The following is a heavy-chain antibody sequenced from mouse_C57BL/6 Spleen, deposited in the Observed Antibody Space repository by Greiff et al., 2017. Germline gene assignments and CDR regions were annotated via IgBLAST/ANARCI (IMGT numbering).Heavy chain of an antibody. CDR2: ISYSGST. D-gene: IGHD4-1*01. J-gene: IGHJ3*01. V-gene: IGHV3-1*01. CDR1: GYSITSGYD. CDR3: SRAPGAAAWFAY. Sequence: EVQLVESGPGMVKPSQSLSLTCTVTGYSITSGYDWHWIRHFPGNKLEWMGYISYSGSTNYNPSLKSRISITHDTSKNHFFLKLHSVTTEDPAAFYCSRAPGAAAWFAYWGQGTLVTVSA.